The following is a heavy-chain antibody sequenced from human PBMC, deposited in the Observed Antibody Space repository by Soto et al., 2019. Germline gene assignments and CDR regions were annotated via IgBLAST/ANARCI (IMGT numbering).Heavy chain of an antibody. V-gene: IGHV1-3*01. D-gene: IGHD3-22*01. Sequence: ASVKVSCKASGYTFTSYAMHWVRQAPGQRLEWMGWINAGNGNTKYSQKFQGRVTITRDTSASTAYMELSSLRSEDTAVYYCAREEHYYDSSGYLFDYWGQGTLVTGSS. CDR1: GYTFTSYA. CDR2: INAGNGNT. CDR3: AREEHYYDSSGYLFDY. J-gene: IGHJ4*02.